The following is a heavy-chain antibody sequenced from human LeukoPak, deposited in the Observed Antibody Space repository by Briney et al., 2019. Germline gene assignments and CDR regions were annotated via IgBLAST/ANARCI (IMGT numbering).Heavy chain of an antibody. CDR2: ISAYNGNT. CDR3: ARGLSSYYYDNIGYYYFDY. D-gene: IGHD3-22*01. J-gene: IGHJ4*02. CDR1: GGTFSSYA. V-gene: IGHV1-18*01. Sequence: ASVKVSCKASGGTFSSYAITWVRQAPGQGLEWMGWISAYNGNTNYAQNLQGRVTMTTDTSTSTAYMELRSLRSDDTAVYYCARGLSSYYYDNIGYYYFDYWGQGTLVTVSS.